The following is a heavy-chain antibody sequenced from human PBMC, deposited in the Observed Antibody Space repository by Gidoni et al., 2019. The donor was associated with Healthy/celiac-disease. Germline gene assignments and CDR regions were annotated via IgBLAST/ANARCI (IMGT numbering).Heavy chain of an antibody. CDR3: ARSYSYYDYVWGSYRQGDY. CDR2: INSDGSST. J-gene: IGHJ4*02. V-gene: IGHV3-74*01. Sequence: EVQLVESGGGLVQPGGSLRLSCAASGFTFSSYWMHWVRQAPGKGLVWVSRINSDGSSTSYADSVKGRFTISSDNAKNTLYLQMNSLRAEDTAVYYCARSYSYYDYVWGSYRQGDYWGQGTLVTVSS. CDR1: GFTFSSYW. D-gene: IGHD3-16*02.